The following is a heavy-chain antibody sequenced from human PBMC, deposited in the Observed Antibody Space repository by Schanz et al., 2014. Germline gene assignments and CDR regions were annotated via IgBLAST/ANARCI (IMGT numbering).Heavy chain of an antibody. V-gene: IGHV1-46*01. CDR2: INLYGGST. CDR3: ARAKRFGDMDV. J-gene: IGHJ6*02. Sequence: QVQLVQSGAEVKKPGASVKVSCKASGYTFTSYFIHWVRQAPGQGLEWMGIINLYGGSTNYAQKFQGRVALTTDTSTSTAYMELRNLRSDDTAVYYCARAKRFGDMDVWGQGTTVTVSS. CDR1: GYTFTSYF. D-gene: IGHD3-10*01.